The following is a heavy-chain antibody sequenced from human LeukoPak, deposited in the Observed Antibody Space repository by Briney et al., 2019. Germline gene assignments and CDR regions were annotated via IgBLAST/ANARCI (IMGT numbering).Heavy chain of an antibody. Sequence: PGGSLRLSCAASGFTFTNYAMHWVRQAPGKGLEWLAVISYDGSNKYYADSVKGRFTISRDNSKNTLYLRMDSLSVEDTAVYYCAREESAPCDYWGQGTLLTVSS. D-gene: IGHD2/OR15-2a*01. CDR1: GFTFTNYA. CDR3: AREESAPCDY. V-gene: IGHV3-30-3*01. CDR2: ISYDGSNK. J-gene: IGHJ4*02.